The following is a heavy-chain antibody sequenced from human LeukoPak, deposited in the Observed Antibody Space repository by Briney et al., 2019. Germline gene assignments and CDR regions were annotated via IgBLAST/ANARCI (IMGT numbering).Heavy chain of an antibody. CDR2: IYYGENT. J-gene: IGHJ6*03. CDR1: GFTFSSSA. V-gene: IGHV4-59*04. Sequence: GSLRLSCAASGFTFSSSAMSWVRQPPGKGLEWIGNIYYGENTYYNPSLKSRVTISIDTSKNQFYLKLSSLTAADTAVYYCARSQYYYYYMDVWGKGTTVTISS. CDR3: ARSQYYYYYMDV.